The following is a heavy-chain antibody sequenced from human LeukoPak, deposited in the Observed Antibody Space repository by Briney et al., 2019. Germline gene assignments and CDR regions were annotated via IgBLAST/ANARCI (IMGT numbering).Heavy chain of an antibody. CDR1: GGTFSSYA. V-gene: IGHV1-69*05. D-gene: IGHD3-22*01. CDR3: GFGPESSYYYYYMDV. Sequence: GASVKVSCKASGGTFSSYAISWVRQAPGQGLERMGGIIPIFVTANYSQKLQGRVTITTDESTSTAYMELSSLRSEDTAVYYCGFGPESSYYYYYMDVWGKGTTVTVSS. J-gene: IGHJ6*03. CDR2: IIPIFVTA.